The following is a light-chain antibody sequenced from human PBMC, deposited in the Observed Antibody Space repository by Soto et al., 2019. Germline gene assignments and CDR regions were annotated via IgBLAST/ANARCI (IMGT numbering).Light chain of an antibody. CDR1: TSNIGTNT. CDR3: SSWDASLNGVV. CDR2: SDY. J-gene: IGLJ2*01. Sequence: QSVLTQPPSASGTPGQRVTISCSGSTSNIGTNTVNCYQQLPGTAPKLLIYSDYQRPSGVPARFSGSKSGTSASLAISGLQSEDESDYYCSSWDASLNGVVFGGGTQLTVL. V-gene: IGLV1-44*01.